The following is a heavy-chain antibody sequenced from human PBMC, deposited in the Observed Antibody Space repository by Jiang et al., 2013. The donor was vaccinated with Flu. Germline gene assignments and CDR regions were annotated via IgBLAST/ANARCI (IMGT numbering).Heavy chain of an antibody. V-gene: IGHV2-70*01. D-gene: IGHD6-13*01. CDR2: DDK. Sequence: DDKYYSTSLKTRLTISKDTSKNQVVLTMTNMDPVDTATYYCARMIAAAGTDYYYYYGMDVWGQGTTVTVSS. J-gene: IGHJ6*02. CDR3: ARMIAAAGTDYYYYYGMDV.